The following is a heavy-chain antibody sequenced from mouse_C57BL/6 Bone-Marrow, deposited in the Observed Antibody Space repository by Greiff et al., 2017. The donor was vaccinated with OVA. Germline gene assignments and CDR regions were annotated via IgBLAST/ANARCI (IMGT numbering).Heavy chain of an antibody. V-gene: IGHV7-3*01. CDR3: ARLRSRAMDY. D-gene: IGHD1-1*01. CDR1: GFTFTDYY. J-gene: IGHJ4*01. Sequence: EVHLVESGGGLVQPGGSLSLSCAASGFTFTDYYMSWVRQPPGKALEWLGFIRNKANGYTTEYSASVKGRFTISRDNSQSILYLQMNALRAEDSATYYCARLRSRAMDYWGQGTSVTVSS. CDR2: IRNKANGYTT.